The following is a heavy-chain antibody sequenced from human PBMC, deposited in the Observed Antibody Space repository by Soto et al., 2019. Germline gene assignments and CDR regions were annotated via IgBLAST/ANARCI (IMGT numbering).Heavy chain of an antibody. V-gene: IGHV3-33*08. CDR3: ARDYDSSGYPRYYFDY. J-gene: IGHJ4*02. Sequence: GGSLRLSCEASGFTFSSYAMHWVRQAPGEGLEWVAVIWYDGSNKYYADSVKGRFTISRDNSKNTLYLQMNGLRAEDTAVYYCARDYDSSGYPRYYFDYWGQGTLVTVSS. CDR2: IWYDGSNK. D-gene: IGHD3-22*01. CDR1: GFTFSSYA.